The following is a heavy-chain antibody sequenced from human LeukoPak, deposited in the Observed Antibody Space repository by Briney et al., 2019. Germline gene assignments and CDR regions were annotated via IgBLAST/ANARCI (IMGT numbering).Heavy chain of an antibody. CDR3: AGSEWEYYFDY. D-gene: IGHD1-26*01. Sequence: PGRSLRLSCAASGFTFDDYAMHWVRQAPGKGLEWVSGISWNSGSVGYADSVKGRFTISRDNAKNSLYLQMNSLRAEDTAVYYCAGSEWEYYFDYWGQGTLVTVSS. CDR2: ISWNSGSV. CDR1: GFTFDDYA. V-gene: IGHV3-9*01. J-gene: IGHJ4*02.